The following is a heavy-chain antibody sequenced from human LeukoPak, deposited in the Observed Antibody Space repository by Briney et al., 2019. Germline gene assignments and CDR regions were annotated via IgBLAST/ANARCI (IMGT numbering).Heavy chain of an antibody. CDR3: AKDASSPFGSGPNY. Sequence: GGSLRLSCATSGFKFSDSWMSWVRQAPGKGLEWVANIMQDGSEKSYVGSVRGRFTISRDNAKNSLFLEMNSLRVEDTAVYYCAKDASSPFGSGPNYWGRGALVTVSS. D-gene: IGHD1-26*01. CDR2: IMQDGSEK. V-gene: IGHV3-7*01. J-gene: IGHJ4*02. CDR1: GFKFSDSW.